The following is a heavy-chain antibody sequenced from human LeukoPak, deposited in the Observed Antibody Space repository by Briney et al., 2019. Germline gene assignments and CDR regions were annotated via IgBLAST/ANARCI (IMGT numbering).Heavy chain of an antibody. V-gene: IGHV1-18*01. CDR2: ITTYNDNT. J-gene: IGHJ3*02. D-gene: IGHD3-3*01. Sequence: ASVRVSCKASGYTFMTYGISWVRQAPGQGLEWMGWITTYNDNTNYAQKLQGRVTMAADTSTSTAYMELRSLRSDDTAVYYCARDLGTRFANSFDIWGHGTTVTVSS. CDR1: GYTFMTYG. CDR3: ARDLGTRFANSFDI.